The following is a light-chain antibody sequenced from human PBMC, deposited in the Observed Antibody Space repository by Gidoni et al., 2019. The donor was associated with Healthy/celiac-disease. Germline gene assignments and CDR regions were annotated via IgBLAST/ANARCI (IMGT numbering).Light chain of an antibody. J-gene: IGKJ3*01. CDR2: DAS. V-gene: IGKV1-5*01. CDR1: QSISSW. CDR3: QQYNSYSPGFT. Sequence: DIQMTQAPSTLSASVGDRVTITCRASQSISSWLAWYQQKPGKAPKLLIYDASSLESGVPSRFSGSGSVPEFPLTISSLQPDDFATYYCQQYNSYSPGFTFGPGTKVDIK.